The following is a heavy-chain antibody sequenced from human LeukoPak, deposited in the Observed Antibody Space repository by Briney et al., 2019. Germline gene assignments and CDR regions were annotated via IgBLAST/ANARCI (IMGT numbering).Heavy chain of an antibody. Sequence: PGGSLRLSCAASGFTFSSYGMHWVRQAPGKGLEWVAFIRYDGSNKYYADSVKGRFTISRDNSKNTLYPQMNSLRAEDTAVYYCAKDPAYAYYYDSSGYIDYWGQGTLVTVSS. CDR2: IRYDGSNK. J-gene: IGHJ4*02. D-gene: IGHD3-22*01. CDR3: AKDPAYAYYYDSSGYIDY. V-gene: IGHV3-30*02. CDR1: GFTFSSYG.